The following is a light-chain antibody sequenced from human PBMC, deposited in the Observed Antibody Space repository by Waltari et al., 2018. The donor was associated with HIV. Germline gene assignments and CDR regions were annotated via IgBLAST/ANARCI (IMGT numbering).Light chain of an antibody. J-gene: IGKJ3*01. CDR2: SAS. Sequence: DIVMTQSPDSLAVSLGETATVNCKSSQSVVQSSNKKSHLAWYQKKAGQPPKLLLYSASSREFGVPDRFSGSGSGTVFTLTITSLQAEDVAIYYCQQYYSSPFTFGPGTRVEIK. CDR3: QQYYSSPFT. V-gene: IGKV4-1*01. CDR1: QSVVQSSNKKSH.